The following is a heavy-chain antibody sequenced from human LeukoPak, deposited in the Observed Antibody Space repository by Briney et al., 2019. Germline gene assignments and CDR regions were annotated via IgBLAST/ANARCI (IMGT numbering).Heavy chain of an antibody. CDR2: ISGSGNST. J-gene: IGHJ4*02. V-gene: IGHV3-23*01. CDR1: RFIFNNYA. CDR3: AKDQGGYGSFDY. Sequence: GGSLRLSCAASRFIFNNYAMSWVRQAPGKGLEWVSGISGSGNSTHYADSVKGRFTISRDNSKNTLYLQMNSLRAEDTAVYYCAKDQGGYGSFDYWGQGTLVTVSS. D-gene: IGHD5-12*01.